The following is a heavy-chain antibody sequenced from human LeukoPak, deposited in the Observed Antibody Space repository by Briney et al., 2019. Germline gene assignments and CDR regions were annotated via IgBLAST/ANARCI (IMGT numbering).Heavy chain of an antibody. CDR1: EFTFSGYW. J-gene: IGHJ4*02. D-gene: IGHD3-10*01. CDR3: ARESLTYYYGSGSYREYYFDY. Sequence: PGGSLRLSCAASEFTFSGYWMHWVRQAPGKGLVWVSRINSDGSSTSYADSVKGRFTISRDNAKNTLYLQMNSLRAEDTAVYYCARESLTYYYGSGSYREYYFDYWGQGTLVTVSS. V-gene: IGHV3-74*01. CDR2: INSDGSST.